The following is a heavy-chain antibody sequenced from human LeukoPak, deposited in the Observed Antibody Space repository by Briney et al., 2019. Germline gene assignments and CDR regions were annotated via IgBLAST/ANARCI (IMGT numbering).Heavy chain of an antibody. J-gene: IGHJ3*02. CDR1: GYKFTNYG. V-gene: IGHV1-18*01. D-gene: IGHD1-26*01. Sequence: ASVKVTCKASGYKFTNYGISWVRQAPGQGLEWMGWISPYNGNTIYAQKLQGRVTMTTDTSTSTAYMELSRLRSDDTAMYYCAREQTGSHGAFDIWGQGTMVTVSS. CDR2: ISPYNGNT. CDR3: AREQTGSHGAFDI.